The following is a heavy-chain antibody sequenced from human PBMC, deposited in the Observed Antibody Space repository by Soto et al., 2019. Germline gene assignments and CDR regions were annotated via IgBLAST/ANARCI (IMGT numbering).Heavy chain of an antibody. CDR3: VKDSRQDFVVVSAHIAYNYYGMDV. V-gene: IGHV3-21*01. D-gene: IGHD2-2*01. Sequence: PGGSLRLSCAASGFTFSSYSMNWVRQAPGKGLEWVSSISSSSSYIYYADSVKGRFTISRDNAKNSLYLQLDSLRAEDTAVYYCVKDSRQDFVVVSAHIAYNYYGMDVWGQGTTVTVSS. J-gene: IGHJ6*02. CDR2: ISSSSSYI. CDR1: GFTFSSYS.